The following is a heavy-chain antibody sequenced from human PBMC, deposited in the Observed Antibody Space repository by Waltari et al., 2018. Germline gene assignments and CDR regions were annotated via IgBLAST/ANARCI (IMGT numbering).Heavy chain of an antibody. CDR3: ASTANYGSAPTAVY. J-gene: IGHJ4*02. Sequence: QLQLQESDPGLVKPSETLSLTCTVSGGSISSSSYYWGWIRQPPGKGLEWIGSIYYSGSTYYNPSLKSRVTISVDTSKNQFSLKLSSVTAADTAVYYCASTANYGSAPTAVYWGQGTLVTVSS. CDR1: GGSISSSSYY. V-gene: IGHV4-39*01. CDR2: IYYSGST. D-gene: IGHD3-10*01.